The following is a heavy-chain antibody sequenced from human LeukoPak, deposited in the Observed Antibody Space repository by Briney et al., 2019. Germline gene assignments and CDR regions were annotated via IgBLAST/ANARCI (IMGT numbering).Heavy chain of an antibody. CDR3: VRARGYSGYHPIDY. D-gene: IGHD5-12*01. CDR1: DYTFTSYD. J-gene: IGHJ4*02. CDR2: MNPNSGNT. V-gene: IGHV1-8*01. Sequence: ASVKVSCKASDYTFTSYDINWVRQATGQGLEWMGWMNPNSGNTGYAQRFQGRVTMTRNTSISTAYMELSSLRSEDTAVYYCVRARGYSGYHPIDYWGQGTLVTVSS.